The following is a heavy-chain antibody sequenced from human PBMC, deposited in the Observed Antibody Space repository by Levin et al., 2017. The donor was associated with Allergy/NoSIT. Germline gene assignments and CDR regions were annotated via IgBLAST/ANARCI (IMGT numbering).Heavy chain of an antibody. J-gene: IGHJ4*02. CDR3: AKAPHADFWSGYYTEDY. D-gene: IGHD3-3*01. CDR1: GFTFSSYA. V-gene: IGHV3-23*01. Sequence: PGGSLRLSCAASGFTFSSYAMSWVRQAPGKGLEWVSAISGSGGSTYYADSVKGRFTISRDNSKNTLYLQMNSLRAEDTAVYYCAKAPHADFWSGYYTEDYWGQGTLVTVSS. CDR2: ISGSGGST.